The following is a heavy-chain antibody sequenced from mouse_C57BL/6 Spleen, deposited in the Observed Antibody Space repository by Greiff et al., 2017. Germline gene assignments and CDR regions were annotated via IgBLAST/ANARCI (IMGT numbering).Heavy chain of an antibody. J-gene: IGHJ1*03. CDR3: ARWGNSVGGNWYFED. CDR1: GYTFTSYW. CDR2: IHPSDSDT. V-gene: IGHV1-74*01. D-gene: IGHD2-1*01. Sequence: QVQLQQPGAELVKPGASVKLSCKASGYTFTSYWMHWVKQRPGQGLEWIGRIHPSDSDTNYNQKFKGKATLTVDKSSSTAYMQLSSLTSEDSAVYDCARWGNSVGGNWYFEDWGTGTTVTVSS.